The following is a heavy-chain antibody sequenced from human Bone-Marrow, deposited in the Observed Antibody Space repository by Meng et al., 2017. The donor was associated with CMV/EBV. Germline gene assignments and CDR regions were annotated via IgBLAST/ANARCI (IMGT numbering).Heavy chain of an antibody. CDR2: IIPILGIA. CDR1: GGTFSSYA. V-gene: IGHV1-69*10. D-gene: IGHD1-26*01. J-gene: IGHJ4*02. Sequence: SVKVSCKASGGTFSSYAISWVRQAPGQGLEWMGGIIPILGIANYAQKFQGRVTITADKSTSTAYMELRSLRSDDTAVYYCARGDLVGATTDYWGQGTLVTVSS. CDR3: ARGDLVGATTDY.